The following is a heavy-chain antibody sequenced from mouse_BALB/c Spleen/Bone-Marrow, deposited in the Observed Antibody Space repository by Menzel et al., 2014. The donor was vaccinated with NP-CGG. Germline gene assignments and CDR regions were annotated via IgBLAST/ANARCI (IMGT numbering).Heavy chain of an antibody. CDR2: IHPNSGNT. V-gene: IGHV1S130*01. Sequence: QVQLQQSGSVLVRPGASVKLSCKASGYTFTNSWIHWAKQRPGQGLEWIGDIHPNSGNTNYNEKFKGKATLTVDTSSSTAYVDLSSLTSEDSAVYYCTRHHRYAYYFDYWRQGTTLTVSS. J-gene: IGHJ2*01. CDR3: TRHHRYAYYFDY. D-gene: IGHD2-14*01. CDR1: GYTFTNSW.